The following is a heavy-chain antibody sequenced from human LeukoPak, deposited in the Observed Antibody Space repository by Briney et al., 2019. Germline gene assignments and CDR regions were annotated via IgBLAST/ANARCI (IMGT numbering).Heavy chain of an antibody. CDR1: GGSISNTTSY. CDR3: ARHGSTDYFDY. Sequence: SETLSLTCAVSGGSISNTTSYWGWIRQPPGKGLEWIGRIYYSGSTFYNPSLKSRVTISVDTSKNQLSLRLSSVTAADTAVYYCARHGSTDYFDYWGQGTLVTVSS. D-gene: IGHD2-2*03. J-gene: IGHJ4*02. CDR2: IYYSGST. V-gene: IGHV4-39*01.